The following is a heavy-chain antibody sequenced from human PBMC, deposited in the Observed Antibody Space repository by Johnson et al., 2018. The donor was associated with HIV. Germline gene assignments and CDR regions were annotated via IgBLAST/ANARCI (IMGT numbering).Heavy chain of an antibody. V-gene: IGHV3-30*04. J-gene: IGHJ3*02. CDR2: ISYDGSNK. CDR3: ARRFGAAFDI. D-gene: IGHD3-16*01. CDR1: GFTFSNYA. Sequence: QVQLVESGGGLVQPGGSLRLSCAASGFTFSNYAMHWVRQAPGKGLEWVAVISYDGSNKYYADSVKGRFTISRDNSKNTLYLQMNSLRAEDTAVYYCARRFGAAFDIWGQGTMVTVSS.